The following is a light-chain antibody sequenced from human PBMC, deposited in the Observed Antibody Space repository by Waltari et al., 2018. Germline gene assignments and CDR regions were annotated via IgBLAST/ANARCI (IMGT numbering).Light chain of an antibody. J-gene: IGKJ2*01. CDR1: QSIGTW. CDR2: KAS. Sequence: CRASQSIGTWLAWDQQKSGQAPKLLISKASNLDSGVPDRFSGSGSGTAFTLTISSLQTEDFATYYCQHYNAYPYAFGQGTRLEI. CDR3: QHYNAYPYA. V-gene: IGKV1-5*03.